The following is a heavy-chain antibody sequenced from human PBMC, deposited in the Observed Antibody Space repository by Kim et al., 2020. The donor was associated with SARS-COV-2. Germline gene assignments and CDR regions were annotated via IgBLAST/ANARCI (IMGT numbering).Heavy chain of an antibody. V-gene: IGHV3-48*01. CDR2: M. Sequence: MYYADSMKGRFAISRYNAKNSLYLQINSLRGEDAAVYYCTRGALRGTPPDWGQGTLVTVSS. CDR3: TRGALRGTPPD. D-gene: IGHD3-10*01. J-gene: IGHJ4*02.